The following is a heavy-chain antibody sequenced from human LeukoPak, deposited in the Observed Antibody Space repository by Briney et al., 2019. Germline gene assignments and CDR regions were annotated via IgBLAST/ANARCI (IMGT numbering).Heavy chain of an antibody. CDR3: ARGPNSGSYNYYFDY. V-gene: IGHV4-59*08. CDR1: GGSISSYY. J-gene: IGHJ4*02. CDR2: IYYSGST. Sequence: SETLSLTCTVSGGSISSYYWSWIRQPPGKGLEWMGYIYYSGSTNYNPSLRSRVTISVDTSKNQFSLKLSSVTAADTAVYYCARGPNSGSYNYYFDYWGQGTLVTVSS. D-gene: IGHD3-10*01.